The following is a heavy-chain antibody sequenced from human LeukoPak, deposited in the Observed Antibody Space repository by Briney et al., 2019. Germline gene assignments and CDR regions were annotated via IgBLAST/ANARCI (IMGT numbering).Heavy chain of an antibody. D-gene: IGHD3-22*01. CDR2: IYYSGST. Sequence: SETLSLTCTVSGGSISSYYWSWIRQPPGKGLEWIGYIYYSGSTNYNPSLKSRVTISVDTSKNQYSLKLSSVTAADTAEYYCARDRVSYDSSGLDAFDIWGQGTMVTVSS. CDR3: ARDRVSYDSSGLDAFDI. J-gene: IGHJ3*02. CDR1: GGSISSYY. V-gene: IGHV4-59*01.